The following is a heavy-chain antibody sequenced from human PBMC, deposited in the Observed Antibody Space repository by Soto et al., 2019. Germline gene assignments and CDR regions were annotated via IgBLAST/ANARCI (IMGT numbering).Heavy chain of an antibody. CDR2: IIPIFGTA. J-gene: IGHJ3*02. V-gene: IGHV1-69*01. CDR1: GGTFSSYA. D-gene: IGHD2-2*01. CDR3: ARPYYCSSTSCYGLGAFDI. Sequence: QVQLVQSGAEVKKPGSSVKVSCKASGGTFSSYAISWVRQAPGQGLEWMGGIIPIFGTANYAQKFQGRVTIIADESTSTAYMELSSLRSEDTAVYYCARPYYCSSTSCYGLGAFDIWGQGTMVTVSS.